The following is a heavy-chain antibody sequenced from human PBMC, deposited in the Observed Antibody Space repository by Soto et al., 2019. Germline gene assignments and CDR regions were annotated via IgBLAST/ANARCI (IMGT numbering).Heavy chain of an antibody. CDR2: IIPIFGTA. J-gene: IGHJ4*02. CDR3: ARDGGKTSKKKYDFWSGYPLDY. Sequence: SVKVSCKASGGTFSSYAISWVRQAPGQGLEWMGGIIPIFGTANYAQKFQGRVTITADESTSTAYMELSSLRSEDTAVYYCARDGGKTSKKKYDFWSGYPLDYWSQGTLVTVSS. CDR1: GGTFSSYA. D-gene: IGHD3-3*01. V-gene: IGHV1-69*13.